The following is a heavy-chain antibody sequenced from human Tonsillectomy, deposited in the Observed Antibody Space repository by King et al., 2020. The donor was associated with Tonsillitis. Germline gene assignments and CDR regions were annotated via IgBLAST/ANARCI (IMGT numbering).Heavy chain of an antibody. J-gene: IGHJ4*02. CDR2: IKHDGSEK. V-gene: IGHV3-7*03. CDR3: ARSDGSGWFSY. Sequence: VQLVESGGGLVQPGGSLRLSCAASGFTFCSHWMSWVRQAPGKGLEGVANIKHDGSEKYCVDSVEGRFTISRDNSKNYLYLQMNSLRVEDTAVYYCARSDGSGWFSYWGQGTLVTVSS. CDR1: GFTFCSHW. D-gene: IGHD6-19*01.